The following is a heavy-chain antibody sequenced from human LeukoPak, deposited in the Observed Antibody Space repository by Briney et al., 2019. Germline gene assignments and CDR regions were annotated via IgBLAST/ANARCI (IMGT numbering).Heavy chain of an antibody. CDR1: GGSISSGGYY. CDR2: IYYSGST. Sequence: SQTLSLTCTVSGGSISSGGYYWSWNRQHPGKGLEWIGYIYYSGSTYYNPSLKSRVTISVDTSKNQFSLKLSSVTAADTAVYYCARVEMRTSRAYYDILTGYSRNDAFDIWGQGTMVTVSS. CDR3: ARVEMRTSRAYYDILTGYSRNDAFDI. V-gene: IGHV4-31*03. J-gene: IGHJ3*02. D-gene: IGHD3-9*01.